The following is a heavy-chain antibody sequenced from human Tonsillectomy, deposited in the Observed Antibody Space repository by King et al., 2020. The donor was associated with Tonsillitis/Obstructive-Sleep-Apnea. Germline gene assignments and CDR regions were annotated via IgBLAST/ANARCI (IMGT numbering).Heavy chain of an antibody. Sequence: QLQESGPGLVKPSETLSLTCSVSGGSVSSRDYYWGWIRQPPGKGLEWIASIYYNGDTYYNPSLESRVTISVDTSKNQFSLKLSSVTAADTSVYYCARHAHAWNSYYYMDVWGKGTTVTVSS. J-gene: IGHJ6*03. CDR2: IYYNGDT. CDR1: GGSVSSRDYY. CDR3: ARHAHAWNSYYYMDV. D-gene: IGHD1-1*01. V-gene: IGHV4-39*01.